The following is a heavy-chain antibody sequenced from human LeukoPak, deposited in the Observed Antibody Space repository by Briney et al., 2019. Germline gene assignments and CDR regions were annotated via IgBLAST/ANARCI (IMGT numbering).Heavy chain of an antibody. Sequence: GGSLRLSCAASGFTVTSNYMSWVRQAPGKGLEWVSVIYSGDTTQYAGSVKGRFTISRDNSKNTLYLQMNSLRPEDTAVYYCAKVRVGTAHFDYWGQGTLVTVSS. CDR2: IYSGDTT. J-gene: IGHJ4*02. V-gene: IGHV3-53*05. CDR1: GFTVTSNY. CDR3: AKVRVGTAHFDY. D-gene: IGHD2-15*01.